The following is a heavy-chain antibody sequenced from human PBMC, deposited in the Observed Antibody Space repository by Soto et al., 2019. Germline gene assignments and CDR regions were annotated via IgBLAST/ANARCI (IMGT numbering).Heavy chain of an antibody. CDR3: VKDSPLRRNYQDLDY. V-gene: IGHV3-23*01. CDR2: LNHGGGGAR. CDR1: GFTFSDFA. D-gene: IGHD2-15*01. Sequence: GGSLRLSCTASGFTFSDFAMTWVRQAPGKGLEWVAALNHGGGGARYYADSVKGRFTISRDNSKNTLHLQMDSLRAEDTAMYFCVKDSPLRRNYQDLDYWGQGTLVTVSS. J-gene: IGHJ4*02.